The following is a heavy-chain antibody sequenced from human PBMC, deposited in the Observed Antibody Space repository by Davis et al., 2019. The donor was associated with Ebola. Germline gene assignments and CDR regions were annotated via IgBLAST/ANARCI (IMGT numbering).Heavy chain of an antibody. J-gene: IGHJ6*02. CDR1: GFTFSTYG. Sequence: GESLKISCAASGFTFSTYGMHWVRQAPGKGLAWVAVISYDGRKKYYVDSVEGRFTVSRDNVKDTVYLQMNSLRVEDTALYYCVKGYYYDTNDFDMDVWGQGTTVTVSS. CDR2: ISYDGRKK. CDR3: VKGYYYDTNDFDMDV. V-gene: IGHV3-30*18. D-gene: IGHD3-22*01.